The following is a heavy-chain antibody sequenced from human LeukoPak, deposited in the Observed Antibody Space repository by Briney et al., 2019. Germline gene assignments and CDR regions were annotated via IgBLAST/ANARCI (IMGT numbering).Heavy chain of an antibody. J-gene: IGHJ6*04. CDR2: IYYSGSA. CDR3: ARKYCSSTSCYFGYYYYGMDV. Sequence: PSETLSLTCTVSGGSVSSGTYYWSWIRQPPGKGLEWIGYIYYSGSAHYNPSLKSRVTISVDTSKNQFSLKVSSVTAADTAVYYCARKYCSSTSCYFGYYYYGMDVWGKGTTVTVSS. CDR1: GGSVSSGTYY. D-gene: IGHD2-2*01. V-gene: IGHV4-61*01.